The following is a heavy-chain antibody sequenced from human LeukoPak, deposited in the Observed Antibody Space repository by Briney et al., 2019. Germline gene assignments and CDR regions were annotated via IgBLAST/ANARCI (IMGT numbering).Heavy chain of an antibody. CDR1: GGSIRSDY. CDR3: ARLGRKTSVVPPDSDS. Sequence: PSETLSLTCTVSGGSIRSDYLSWVRQPPGKGLEWIGYIHYSGSTNYNASLRSRVTMSVDMSKNQFSLKLTSVTAADTAVYYCARLGRKTSVVPPDSDSWGQRTLVTVSS. J-gene: IGHJ4*02. V-gene: IGHV4-59*01. CDR2: IHYSGST. D-gene: IGHD4-23*01.